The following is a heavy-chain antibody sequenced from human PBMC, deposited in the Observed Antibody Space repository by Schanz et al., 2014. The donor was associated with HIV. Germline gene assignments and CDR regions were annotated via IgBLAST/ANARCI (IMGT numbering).Heavy chain of an antibody. CDR1: GFIFSNYG. CDR2: ISGAGGSA. V-gene: IGHV3-NL1*01. J-gene: IGHJ1*01. CDR3: AKQFGGLSASELLN. Sequence: QAHLVESGGRVVQPGRSLRLSCVASGFIFSNYGMHWVRQAPGKGLEWVSTISGAGGSANYADSVNGRFTISRDNLKNTMYLQMSRLRAEDTAIYYCAKQFGGLSASELLNWGQGTLVTVSS. D-gene: IGHD2-15*01.